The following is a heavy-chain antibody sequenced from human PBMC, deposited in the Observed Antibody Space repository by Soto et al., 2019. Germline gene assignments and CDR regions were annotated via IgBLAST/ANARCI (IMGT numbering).Heavy chain of an antibody. CDR3: AKVLYASESFDSEEAPYGMDV. Sequence: QVQLVESGGGVVHPGRSLRLSCAASGFPFSRYDMHWVRKAPGKGLEWVAVLWFDGSNEYYADSVQGRFTISRDNSKNTLYLPMDSLRAEDTAVYYCAKVLYASESFDSEEAPYGMDVWGQGTTVTGSS. CDR1: GFPFSRYD. CDR2: LWFDGSNE. J-gene: IGHJ6*02. D-gene: IGHD3-10*01. V-gene: IGHV3-33*06.